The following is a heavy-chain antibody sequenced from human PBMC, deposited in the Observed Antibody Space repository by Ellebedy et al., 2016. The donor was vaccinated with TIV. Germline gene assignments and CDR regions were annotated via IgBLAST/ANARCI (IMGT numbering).Heavy chain of an antibody. J-gene: IGHJ4*02. CDR1: GFTFSSYG. CDR2: ISYDGSNK. Sequence: GESLKISCAASGFTFSSYGMHWVRQAPGKGLEWVAVISYDGSNKYYADSVKGRFTISRDNSKNTLYLQMNSLRAEDTAVYYCARDLINYYDSSGYYYGPDYWGQGTLVTVSS. CDR3: ARDLINYYDSSGYYYGPDY. D-gene: IGHD3-22*01. V-gene: IGHV3-30*03.